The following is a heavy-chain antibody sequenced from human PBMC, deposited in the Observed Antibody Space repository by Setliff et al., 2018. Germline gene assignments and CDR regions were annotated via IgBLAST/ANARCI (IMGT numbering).Heavy chain of an antibody. CDR3: ARDEDYYGSGSYDY. V-gene: IGHV4-39*07. CDR2: IYYSGST. CDR1: GGSISSSSYY. J-gene: IGHJ4*02. Sequence: SETLSLTCTVSGGSISSSSYYWGWIRQPPGKGLEWIGSIYYSGSTYYNPSLKSRVTISVDTSKNQFSLKLSSVTAADAAVYYCARDEDYYGSGSYDYWGQGTLVTVSS. D-gene: IGHD3-10*01.